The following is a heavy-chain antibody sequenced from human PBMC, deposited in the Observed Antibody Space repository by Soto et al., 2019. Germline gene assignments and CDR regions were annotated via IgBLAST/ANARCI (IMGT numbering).Heavy chain of an antibody. CDR2: ISAYTGNT. V-gene: IGHV1-18*01. CDR3: ARQLIWLQSPLYY. D-gene: IGHD5-12*01. J-gene: IGHJ4*02. CDR1: GYTFNSYG. Sequence: QVQLVQSGAEVKKPGASVKVSCKASGYTFNSYGISWVRQAPGQGLEWIGWISAYTGNTNYARKLLGRVIMTTDASTRAAYVELRSRISDDTDVSYCARQLIWLQSPLYYWGQGTLVTVSS.